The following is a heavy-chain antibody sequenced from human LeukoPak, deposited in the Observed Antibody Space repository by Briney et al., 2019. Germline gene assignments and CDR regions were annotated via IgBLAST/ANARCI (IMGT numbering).Heavy chain of an antibody. Sequence: ASVKVSCKASGYTFTGYYMHWVRQAPGQGLEWRGRTNPNSGDTNFAQTFQGRVTMTRDTSITTAYMELSSLTSDGTAVYFCARSAEHCNNGVCFTDYYMDVWGKGTTVTVSS. V-gene: IGHV1-2*06. CDR1: GYTFTGYY. CDR3: ARSAEHCNNGVCFTDYYMDV. D-gene: IGHD2-8*01. CDR2: TNPNSGDT. J-gene: IGHJ6*03.